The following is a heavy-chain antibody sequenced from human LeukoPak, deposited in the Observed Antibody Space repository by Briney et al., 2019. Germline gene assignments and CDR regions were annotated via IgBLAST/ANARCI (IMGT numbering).Heavy chain of an antibody. V-gene: IGHV3-30*18. CDR3: AKDLKQWTTPEDNWFDP. D-gene: IGHD6-19*01. CDR2: ISYDGSTK. Sequence: GRSLRLSCAASGFTFSSYGMHWVRQAPGKGLEWVAVISYDGSTKYYADSVKGRFTISRDNSENTLYLQMNSLRAKDTAVYYCAKDLKQWTTPEDNWFDPWGQGTLVTVSS. CDR1: GFTFSSYG. J-gene: IGHJ5*02.